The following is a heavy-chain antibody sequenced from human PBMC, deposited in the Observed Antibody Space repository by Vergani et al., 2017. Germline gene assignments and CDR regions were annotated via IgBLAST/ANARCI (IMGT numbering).Heavy chain of an antibody. V-gene: IGHV4-59*01. J-gene: IGHJ4*02. D-gene: IGHD3-22*01. Sequence: QVQLQESGPGLVKPSETLSLTCTVSGGSISSYYWSWIRQPPGKGLEWFGYIYYSGSTNYNPSLTSRVTISVDTSKNQFSMKLSSVTAADTAVYYCARDRRARDSSGYYYSPLDYWGQGTLVTVSS. CDR1: GGSISSYY. CDR3: ARDRRARDSSGYYYSPLDY. CDR2: IYYSGST.